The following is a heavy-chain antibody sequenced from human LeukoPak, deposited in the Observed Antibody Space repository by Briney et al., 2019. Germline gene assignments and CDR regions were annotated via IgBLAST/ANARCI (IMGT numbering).Heavy chain of an antibody. CDR2: IYYSGST. CDR3: ARGSIAARRAVQRNNWFDP. J-gene: IGHJ5*02. Sequence: PSETLSLTCTVSGGSISSSSYYWGWIRQPPGKGLEWIGSIYYSGSTYYNPSLKSRVSISVDTSKNQFSLKLSSVTAADTAVYYCARGSIAARRAVQRNNWFDPWGQGTLVTVSS. D-gene: IGHD6-6*01. CDR1: GGSISSSSYY. V-gene: IGHV4-39*07.